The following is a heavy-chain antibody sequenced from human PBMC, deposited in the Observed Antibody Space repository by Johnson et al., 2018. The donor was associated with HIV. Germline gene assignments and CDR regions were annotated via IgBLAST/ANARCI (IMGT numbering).Heavy chain of an antibody. CDR3: ARVSYDGVLKTVGAFDI. V-gene: IGHV3-52*01. CDR2: IKCDGSEK. J-gene: IGHJ3*02. D-gene: IGHD3-16*01. CDR1: GFTFFDYY. Sequence: VLLVESGGGLVKPGGSLRLSCAAFGFTFFDYYMSWIRQAPEKGLEWVADIKCDGSEKYYVDSVKGRLTISRDNAKNSLYLQMNSLRVEDTAVYFCARVSYDGVLKTVGAFDIWGQGTLITVSS.